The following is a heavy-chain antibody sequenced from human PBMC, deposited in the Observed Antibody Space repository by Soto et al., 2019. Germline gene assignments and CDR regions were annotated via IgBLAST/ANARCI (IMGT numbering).Heavy chain of an antibody. CDR1: EFTFSNYA. CDR2: IIDSGGST. V-gene: IGHV3-23*01. CDR3: AKGRSYYYYYGVDV. Sequence: GGSLRLSCAASEFTFSNYAMSWVRQAPGKGLEWVSDIIDSGGSTYYADSVEGRFTISRDNSKSTLYLQMNSLRAEDTALYYCAKGRSYYYYYGVDVRGQGTTVTVSS. J-gene: IGHJ6*02.